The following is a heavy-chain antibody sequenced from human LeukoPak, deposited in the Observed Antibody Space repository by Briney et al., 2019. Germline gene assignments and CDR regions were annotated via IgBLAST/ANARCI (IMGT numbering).Heavy chain of an antibody. CDR2: INPSGSSA. D-gene: IGHD3-22*01. CDR3: ARGDRAQKYYYGSSGYCDY. CDR1: GYTFTNYY. Sequence: GASVKVSCKESGYTFTNYYIHLVRQAPGAAREGMGIINPSGSSATYAQKFQGRVTVTRDTSTSTVYMELSSLRSDDTAVYYCARGDRAQKYYYGSSGYCDYWGQGTLVTVSS. V-gene: IGHV1-46*01. J-gene: IGHJ4*02.